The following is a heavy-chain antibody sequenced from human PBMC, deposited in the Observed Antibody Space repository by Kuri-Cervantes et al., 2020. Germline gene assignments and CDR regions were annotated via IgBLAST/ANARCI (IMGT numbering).Heavy chain of an antibody. CDR2: IYHSGST. Sequence: SETLSLTCAVSGGSISSSNWWSWVRQPPGKGLEWIGEIYHSGSTNYNPSLKSRLIMSIDTSKNQFSLKLSSVTVADTAVYYCARGTGWFDPWGQGALVTVSS. CDR3: ARGTGWFDP. D-gene: IGHD1-1*01. V-gene: IGHV4-4*02. CDR1: GGSISSSNW. J-gene: IGHJ5*02.